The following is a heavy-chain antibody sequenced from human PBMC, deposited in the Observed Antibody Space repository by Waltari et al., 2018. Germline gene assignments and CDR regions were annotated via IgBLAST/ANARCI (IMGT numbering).Heavy chain of an antibody. V-gene: IGHV2-5*02. CDR1: GLSLSTSGVG. D-gene: IGHD3-10*01. Sequence: QIALKESAPTLVKTKETLTLTCTFSGLSLSTSGVGVGWIRQAPGKALAWLALIWWDDDKSYSPSLKNRLSITKDTSKNLVVLTMTNVEPADTATYYCAHKPQSDYIGSGNYRNWLDPWGQGTLVTVSS. CDR2: IWWDDDK. J-gene: IGHJ5*02. CDR3: AHKPQSDYIGSGNYRNWLDP.